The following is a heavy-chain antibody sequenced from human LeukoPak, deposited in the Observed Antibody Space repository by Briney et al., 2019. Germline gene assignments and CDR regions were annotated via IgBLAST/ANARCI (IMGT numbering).Heavy chain of an antibody. Sequence: SETLSLTCVLSGASITTGGHYWGWVRHHPGKGLEWIGYIYHRGNTNFNPSLKSRLSMTIDTSMNQFSLKLSSVTAADTAIYYCARRVGKYPTYYFDAWGQGTLVTVSS. CDR1: GASITTGGHY. V-gene: IGHV4-30-2*01. CDR2: IYHRGNT. CDR3: ARRVGKYPTYYFDA. J-gene: IGHJ4*02. D-gene: IGHD1-1*01.